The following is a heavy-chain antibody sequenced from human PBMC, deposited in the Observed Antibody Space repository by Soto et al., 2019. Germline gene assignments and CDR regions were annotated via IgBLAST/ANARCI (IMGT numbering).Heavy chain of an antibody. J-gene: IGHJ3*02. CDR2: IYHSGST. CDR3: ARDPPEDSRGYFALDM. Sequence: QVQLQESGPGLVKPSGTLSLTCAVSGGSISSSNWWSWVRQPPGKGLEWIGEIYHSGSTNYNPSLKSRVTISVDKSKNTLYLQMNSLRVEDTAVYYCARDPPEDSRGYFALDMWGQGTMVTVSS. V-gene: IGHV4-4*02. CDR1: GGSISSSNW. D-gene: IGHD3-22*01.